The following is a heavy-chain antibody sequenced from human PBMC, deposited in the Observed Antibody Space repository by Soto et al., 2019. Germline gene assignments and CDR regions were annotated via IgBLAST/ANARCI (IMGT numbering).Heavy chain of an antibody. CDR1: GGSIGSGDYY. CDR2: IHNTGSP. D-gene: IGHD1-26*01. CDR3: ARSRHSASYFFDY. J-gene: IGHJ4*02. Sequence: SETLSLTCTVSGGSIGSGDYYWSWIRQPPGEGREWIAYIHNTGSPYYNLSLKSRLTVSIDTSNHQFSLRLSSVTAADTAVYYCARSRHSASYFFDYWGQGILVTVSS. V-gene: IGHV4-30-4*01.